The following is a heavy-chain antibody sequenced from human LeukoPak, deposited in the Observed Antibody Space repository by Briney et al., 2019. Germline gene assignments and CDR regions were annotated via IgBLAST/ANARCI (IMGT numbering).Heavy chain of an antibody. CDR1: GFTYSTYW. D-gene: IGHD3-22*01. V-gene: IGHV3-7*01. CDR2: IKQDGSET. CDR3: ARDRDSRWDFDL. J-gene: IGHJ2*01. Sequence: GGSQRLSCAASGFTYSTYWKIWVRHAPGKGLEWVASIKQDGSETYYVDSVKGRFTLSRDNARNSLYLQMNSLRADDTAVYYCARDRDSRWDFDLWGRGTLVTVSS.